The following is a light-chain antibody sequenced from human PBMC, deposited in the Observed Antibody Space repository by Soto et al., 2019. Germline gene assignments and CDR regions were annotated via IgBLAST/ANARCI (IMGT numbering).Light chain of an antibody. CDR2: GAY. J-gene: IGKJ5*01. CDR1: QSVSRN. Sequence: EIVMTQSPATLSVSPGERATLSCRASQSVSRNLAWYQQKPGQAPRLLIYGAYTRAAGVPARFSGSGSGTEFTLTITSLQSEDIALYYCQQYNIWPPITFGQGTRLEIK. CDR3: QQYNIWPPIT. V-gene: IGKV3-15*01.